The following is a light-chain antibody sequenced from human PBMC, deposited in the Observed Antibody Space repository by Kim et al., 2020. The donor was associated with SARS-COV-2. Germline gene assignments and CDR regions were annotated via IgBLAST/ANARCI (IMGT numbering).Light chain of an antibody. V-gene: IGLV3-9*01. CDR2: RDT. J-gene: IGLJ3*02. CDR3: QVWDSSTAV. CDR1: NIGSKN. Sequence: VALGQTARITCGGNNIGSKNVYWYQQKPGQAPVLVIYRDTNRPSEIPERFSGSNSGNTATLTISRAQAGDEADYYCQVWDSSTAVFGGGTKVTVL.